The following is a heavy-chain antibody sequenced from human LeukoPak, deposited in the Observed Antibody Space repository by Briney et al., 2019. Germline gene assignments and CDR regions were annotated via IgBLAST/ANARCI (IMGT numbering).Heavy chain of an antibody. V-gene: IGHV3-66*01. CDR3: ARDMDGNYGMDV. CDR1: GFTVSSNY. D-gene: IGHD1-26*01. CDR2: IYSGGST. Sequence: GGSLRLSCAASGFTVSSNYMSWVRQAPGKGLEWVSVIYSGGSTYYADSVKGRFTISRDNSKNTLYLQMNSLRAEDTAVYYCARDMDGNYGMDVWGQGTTVTVSS. J-gene: IGHJ6*02.